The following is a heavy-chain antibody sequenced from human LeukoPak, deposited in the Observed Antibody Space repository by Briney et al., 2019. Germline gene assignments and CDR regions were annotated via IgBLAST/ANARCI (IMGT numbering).Heavy chain of an antibody. Sequence: SVKVSCKASGGTFSSYAISWVRQAPGQGLEWMGGIIPIFGTANYAQKFQGRVTITTDESTSTAYMELSSLRSEDTAVDYCARGGEGYYGSGSYYNWILDYWGQGTLVTVSS. CDR3: ARGGEGYYGSGSYYNWILDY. D-gene: IGHD3-10*01. CDR2: IIPIFGTA. V-gene: IGHV1-69*05. J-gene: IGHJ4*02. CDR1: GGTFSSYA.